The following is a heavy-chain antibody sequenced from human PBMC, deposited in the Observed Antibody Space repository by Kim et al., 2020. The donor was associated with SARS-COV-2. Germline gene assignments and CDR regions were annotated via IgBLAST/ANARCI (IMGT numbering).Heavy chain of an antibody. CDR3: ARLAGYCSSTSCYSFDY. Sequence: LKSRVTISVDKSKNQFSLKLSSVTAADTAVYYCARLAGYCSSTSCYSFDYWGQGTLVTVSS. V-gene: IGHV4-4*02. D-gene: IGHD2-2*01. J-gene: IGHJ4*02.